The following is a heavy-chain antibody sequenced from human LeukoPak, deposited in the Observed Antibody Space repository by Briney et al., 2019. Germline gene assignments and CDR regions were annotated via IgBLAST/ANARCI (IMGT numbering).Heavy chain of an antibody. J-gene: IGHJ4*02. CDR1: GYSFTSYW. V-gene: IGHV5-51*01. CDR3: ARHVSEWELPTGPDY. Sequence: PGESLKISCKGSGYSFTSYWIGWVRQMPGKGLEWMGIIYPGDSDTRYSPSFQGQVTISADKSISTAYLQWSSLKASDTAMYYCARHVSEWELPTGPDYWGQGTLVTVSS. D-gene: IGHD1-26*01. CDR2: IYPGDSDT.